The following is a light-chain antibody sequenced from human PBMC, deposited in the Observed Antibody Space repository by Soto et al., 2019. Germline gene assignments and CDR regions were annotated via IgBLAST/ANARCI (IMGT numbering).Light chain of an antibody. Sequence: QSALTQPASVSGSPGQSITISCIGTSSDVGSYNLVSWYQQHPGKAPKVLIYEVSERPSGVSNRFSGSKSGNTASLTISGLQAEDEADYYCSSYTSSSTGVFGTGTQLTVL. J-gene: IGLJ1*01. CDR3: SSYTSSSTGV. CDR1: SSDVGSYNL. CDR2: EVS. V-gene: IGLV2-14*02.